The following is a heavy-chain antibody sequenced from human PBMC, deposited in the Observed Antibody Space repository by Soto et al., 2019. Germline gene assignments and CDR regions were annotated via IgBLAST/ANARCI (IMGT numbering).Heavy chain of an antibody. CDR2: VYWDDDK. V-gene: IGHV2-5*02. CDR1: GFSLNTRDVG. D-gene: IGHD3-16*01. J-gene: IGHJ4*02. Sequence: QITLNESGPALVKPTQTLTLTCTFSGFSLNTRDVGVGWIRQPPGKALEWLGVVYWDDDKTYSPSLKSRLTLTKDTPKNPVVLRMTKMDPVDTATYYCAHCRGGVASFWGQGTLVTVSS. CDR3: AHCRGGVASF.